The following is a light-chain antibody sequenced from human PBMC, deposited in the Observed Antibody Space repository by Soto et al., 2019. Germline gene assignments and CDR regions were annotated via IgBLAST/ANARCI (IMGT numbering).Light chain of an antibody. CDR3: QQSYSTPVT. J-gene: IGKJ5*01. CDR1: QTIGTY. CDR2: DAS. V-gene: IGKV1-39*01. Sequence: IDVTQSPSSLAASLVDIVTITCXASQTIGTYVNWYRQKSGAAPELLIYDASTLQSGVPSRFRGGASGTDFTLTISSLQPEDFATYYCQQSYSTPVTFGQGTRLEIK.